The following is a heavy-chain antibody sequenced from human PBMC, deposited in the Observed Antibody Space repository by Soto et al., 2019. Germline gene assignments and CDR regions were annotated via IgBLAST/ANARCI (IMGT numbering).Heavy chain of an antibody. Sequence: EVQLVESGGGLVKPGGSLRLSCAASGFTFSNAWMNWVRQAPGKGLEWVGRIKSKTDGGTTDYAAPVKGRFTISRDDSKNTLDLQMNSLKTEYTAVYYCTTEGYCSSASCYDYWGQGTLVTVSS. D-gene: IGHD2-2*01. J-gene: IGHJ4*02. CDR3: TTEGYCSSASCYDY. CDR1: GFTFSNAW. CDR2: IKSKTDGGTT. V-gene: IGHV3-15*07.